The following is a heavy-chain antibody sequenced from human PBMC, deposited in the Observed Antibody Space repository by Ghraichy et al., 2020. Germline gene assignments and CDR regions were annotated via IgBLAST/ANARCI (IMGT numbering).Heavy chain of an antibody. V-gene: IGHV4-59*01. Sequence: SETLSLTCTVSGGSISSYYWSWIRQPPGKGLEWIGYIYYSGSTNYNPSLKSRVTISVDTSKNHFSLKLSSVTAADTAVYYCARMYYYDSSGYWGPDYYYYYGMDVWGQGTTVTVSS. D-gene: IGHD3-22*01. J-gene: IGHJ6*02. CDR2: IYYSGST. CDR3: ARMYYYDSSGYWGPDYYYYYGMDV. CDR1: GGSISSYY.